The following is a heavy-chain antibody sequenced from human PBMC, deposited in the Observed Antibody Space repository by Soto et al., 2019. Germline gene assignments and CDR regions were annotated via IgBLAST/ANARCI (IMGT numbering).Heavy chain of an antibody. Sequence: SETLSLTCTVSGGSISSGDYYWSWIRQPPGKGLEWIGYIYYSGSTYYNPSLKSRVTISVDTSKNQFSLKLRSVTAADTAVYYCARFAAMVYYYYYGMDVGGQGTTVTVSS. CDR1: GGSISSGDYY. V-gene: IGHV4-30-4*01. CDR2: IYYSGST. CDR3: ARFAAMVYYYYYGMDV. D-gene: IGHD5-18*01. J-gene: IGHJ6*02.